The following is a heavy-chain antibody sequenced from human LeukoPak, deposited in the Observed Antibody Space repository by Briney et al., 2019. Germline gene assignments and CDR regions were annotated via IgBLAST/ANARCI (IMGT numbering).Heavy chain of an antibody. D-gene: IGHD5-12*01. CDR3: ARDLRGYSGYGPPDY. Sequence: KSGGSLRLSCAASGFTFSSYSMNWVRQAPGKGLEWVSSISSSSSYIYYADSVKGRFTISRDNAKNSLYLQMNSLRAEDTAVYYCARDLRGYSGYGPPDYWGQGTLVTVSS. J-gene: IGHJ4*02. CDR2: ISSSSSYI. CDR1: GFTFSSYS. V-gene: IGHV3-21*01.